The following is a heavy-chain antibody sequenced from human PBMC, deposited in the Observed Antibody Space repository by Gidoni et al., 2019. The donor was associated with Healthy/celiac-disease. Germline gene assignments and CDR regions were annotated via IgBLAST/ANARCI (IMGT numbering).Heavy chain of an antibody. Sequence: QLQLQESGPGLVKPSETLSLTCTVSGGSISSSSYYWGWIRQPPGKGLEWIGSIYYSGSTYYNPSLKSRVTISVDTSKNQFSLKLSSVTAADTAVYYCARRWDTAMVWAFDIWGQGTMVTVSS. D-gene: IGHD5-18*01. J-gene: IGHJ3*02. CDR3: ARRWDTAMVWAFDI. V-gene: IGHV4-39*01. CDR1: GGSISSSSYY. CDR2: IYYSGST.